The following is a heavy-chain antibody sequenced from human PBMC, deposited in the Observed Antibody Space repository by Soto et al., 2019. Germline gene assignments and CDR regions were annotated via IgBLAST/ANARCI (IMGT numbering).Heavy chain of an antibody. Sequence: QVHLVESGGGVVQPGRSLRLSCAASGFTFSNYGMHWVRQAPGKGLEWVAVISYDGSNQYYADSVKGRFTSSRDNSKNTLYLQMNSLRPEATAVFYWARGDVYQYFSMDVWGRGTTVAVSP. CDR3: ARGDVYQYFSMDV. CDR1: GFTFSNYG. V-gene: IGHV3-30*03. D-gene: IGHD2-2*01. CDR2: ISYDGSNQ. J-gene: IGHJ6*04.